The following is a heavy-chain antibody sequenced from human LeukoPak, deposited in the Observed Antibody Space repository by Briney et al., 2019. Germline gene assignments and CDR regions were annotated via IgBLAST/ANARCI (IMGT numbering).Heavy chain of an antibody. J-gene: IGHJ6*03. V-gene: IGHV1-69*05. CDR2: IIPIFGTA. CDR3: ARDATVRFLRHPNYYYYYMDV. CDR1: GGTFSSYA. D-gene: IGHD3-3*01. Sequence: SVKVSCKASGGTFSSYAISWVRQAPGQGLEWMGGIIPIFGTANYAQKFQGRVTITTDESTSTAYMELSSLRSEDTAVYYCARDATVRFLRHPNYYYYYMDVWGKGTTVTVSS.